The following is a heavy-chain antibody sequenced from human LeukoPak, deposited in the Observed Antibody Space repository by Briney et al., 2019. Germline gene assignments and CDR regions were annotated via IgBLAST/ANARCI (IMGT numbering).Heavy chain of an antibody. CDR1: GFTFSSYW. CDR2: VNTDGSHT. V-gene: IGHV3-74*01. CDR3: ARGDLTFWGFPH. J-gene: IGHJ4*02. Sequence: PGGSLRLSCAASGFTFSSYWMHWVRQAPGKGLMWVSRVNTDGSHTNYADSVKGRFTISRDNAKNALYLQMNSLRAEDTAMYYCARGDLTFWGFPHWGQGALVTVSS. D-gene: IGHD7-27*01.